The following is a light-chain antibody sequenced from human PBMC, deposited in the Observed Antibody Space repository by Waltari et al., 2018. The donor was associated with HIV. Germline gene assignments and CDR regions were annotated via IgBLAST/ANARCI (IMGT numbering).Light chain of an antibody. CDR2: GAS. J-gene: IGKJ3*01. CDR1: QNIINY. V-gene: IGKV1-39*01. Sequence: DMNMTQSPSSRSASVGDRVTITCRTRQNIINYLKWYHQSPGKAPSLLIFGASTLQNGVSSRFSGSGSDTEFALSIAGLQHEDFGTYYCQQTFSPPRTFGPGT. CDR3: QQTFSPPRT.